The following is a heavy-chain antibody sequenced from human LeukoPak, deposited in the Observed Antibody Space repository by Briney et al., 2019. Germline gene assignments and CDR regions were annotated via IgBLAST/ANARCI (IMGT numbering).Heavy chain of an antibody. V-gene: IGHV1-46*02. CDR2: INPSGGST. CDR1: GYTFNNHY. CDR3: ARIYCGGDCYAYYFDY. D-gene: IGHD2-21*02. J-gene: IGHJ4*02. Sequence: ASVKVSCKASGYTFNNHYMYWVRQAPGQGLEWMGVINPSGGSTSYAQKFQGRVTMTRDTSTRTVYMEVNSLRSGDTAVYYCARIYCGGDCYAYYFDYWGQGTLVTVSS.